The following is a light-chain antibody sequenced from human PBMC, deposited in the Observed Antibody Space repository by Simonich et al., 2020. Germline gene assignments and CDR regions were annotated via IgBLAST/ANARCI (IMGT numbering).Light chain of an antibody. CDR3: QQYGSSLYT. CDR2: GAS. J-gene: IGKJ2*01. CDR1: RSVSSSY. V-gene: IGKV3-20*01. Sequence: EIVLTQSPGTLSLSPGERATLSCRASRSVSSSYLDWYQQKPGQAPRLLIYGASSRATGIPDRFSGSGSGTDFTLTISRLEPEDFAVYYCQQYGSSLYTFGQWTKLEIK.